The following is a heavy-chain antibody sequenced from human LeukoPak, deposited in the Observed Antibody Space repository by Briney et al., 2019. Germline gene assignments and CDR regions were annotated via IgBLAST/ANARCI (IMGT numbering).Heavy chain of an antibody. CDR1: GGSTSSYY. D-gene: IGHD4-17*01. CDR2: IYDSGST. Sequence: PSETLSLTCTVSGGSTSSYYWSWIRQPPGKGLEWIGYIYDSGSTNYNPSLKSRVTISVDTSKNQFSLKLSSVTAADTAVYYCARGEAVLRLHAFDIWGQGTMVTVSS. CDR3: ARGEAVLRLHAFDI. V-gene: IGHV4-59*01. J-gene: IGHJ3*02.